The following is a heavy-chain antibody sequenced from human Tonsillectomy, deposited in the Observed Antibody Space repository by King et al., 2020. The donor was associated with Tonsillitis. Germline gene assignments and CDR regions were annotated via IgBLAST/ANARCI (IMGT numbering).Heavy chain of an antibody. V-gene: IGHV4-59*01. Sequence: VQLQESGPGLVKPSETLSLTCTVSGGSISSYYWSWIRQPPGKGLEWIGYIYYSGSTNYNPSLKSRVTISVDTSKNQFSLKLSSVTAADTAVYYCAGGIVVVPAAPGHNARTDCTNGVCYYYYYGMDVWGQGTTVTVSS. CDR3: AGGIVVVPAAPGHNARTDCTNGVCYYYYYGMDV. J-gene: IGHJ6*02. D-gene: IGHD2-8*01. CDR2: IYYSGST. CDR1: GGSISSYY.